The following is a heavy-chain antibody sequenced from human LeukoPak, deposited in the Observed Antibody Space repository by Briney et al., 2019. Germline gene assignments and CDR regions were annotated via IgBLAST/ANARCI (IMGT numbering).Heavy chain of an antibody. CDR2: IIPIFGTA. D-gene: IGHD5-12*01. Sequence: ASVKVSCKASGGTFSSYAISWVRQAPGQGREWMGGIIPIFGTANYAQKFQGRVTITADESTSTAYMELSSLRSEDTAVYYCATLITDKVATITFFDYWGQGTLVTVSS. V-gene: IGHV1-69*13. J-gene: IGHJ4*02. CDR1: GGTFSSYA. CDR3: ATLITDKVATITFFDY.